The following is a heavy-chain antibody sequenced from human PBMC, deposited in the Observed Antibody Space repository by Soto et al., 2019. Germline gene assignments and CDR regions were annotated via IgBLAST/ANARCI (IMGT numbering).Heavy chain of an antibody. V-gene: IGHV1-2*04. CDR1: GYTFTGYY. J-gene: IGHJ6*02. CDR2: INPNSGGT. D-gene: IGHD3-22*01. CDR3: ARDRSYYDSSGYSSPPDYYYDGMDV. Sequence: QVQLVQSGAEVKKPGASVKVSCKASGYTFTGYYMHWVRQAPGQGLEWMGWINPNSGGTNYAQKFQGWVTSTRDTSISTVYMELRRLRSDDTAVYYCARDRSYYDSSGYSSPPDYYYDGMDVWGQGTTVTVSS.